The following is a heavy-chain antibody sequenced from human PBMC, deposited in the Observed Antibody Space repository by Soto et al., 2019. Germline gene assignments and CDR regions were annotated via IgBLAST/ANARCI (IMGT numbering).Heavy chain of an antibody. D-gene: IGHD2-21*02. CDR1: GGSFSGYY. V-gene: IGHV4-34*01. CDR2: INHSGRT. J-gene: IGHJ5*02. Sequence: QVQLQQWGAGLLKPSETLSLTCAVYGGSFSGYYGGGFRRPPGKGLEWFGEINHSGRTNYTPSLKSRVTISVDTSKNQFSLKLSSVTAADTAVYYCARVVVVTARGWFDPWGQGTLVTVSS. CDR3: ARVVVVTARGWFDP.